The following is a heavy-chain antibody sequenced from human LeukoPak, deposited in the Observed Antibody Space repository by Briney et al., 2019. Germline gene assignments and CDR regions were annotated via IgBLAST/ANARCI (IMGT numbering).Heavy chain of an antibody. J-gene: IGHJ4*02. V-gene: IGHV3-64D*06. CDR1: GFFFSDYA. CDR3: IKDRGSSGWDFDS. Sequence: GGSQRLSCSASGFFFSDYAMHWGRQAPGKGLEYLSGISGNGVATYYVDSVQGRFTVSRDNSKTTLYLQINSLRREDTAFYYCIKDRGSSGWDFDSWGQGTLLTVSS. D-gene: IGHD6-19*01. CDR2: ISGNGVAT.